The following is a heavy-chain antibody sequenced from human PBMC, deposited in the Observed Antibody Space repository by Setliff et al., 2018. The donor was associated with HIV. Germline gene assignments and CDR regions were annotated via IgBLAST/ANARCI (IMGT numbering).Heavy chain of an antibody. V-gene: IGHV3-23*01. CDR2: ISGSGDST. J-gene: IGHJ6*02. Sequence: GGSLRLSCAPSGFTSGSYAMSWVRQAPGKGLEWVSVISGSGDSTFYADSLKGRFTISRDNSKNTLYLQMNSLRAEDTAVYYCAKTLPTLYPPHDYYFAMDVWGQGTTVTVSS. CDR1: GFTSGSYA. D-gene: IGHD2-15*01. CDR3: AKTLPTLYPPHDYYFAMDV.